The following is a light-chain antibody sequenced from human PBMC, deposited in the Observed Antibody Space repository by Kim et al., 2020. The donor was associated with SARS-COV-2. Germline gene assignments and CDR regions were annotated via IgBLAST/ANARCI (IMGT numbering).Light chain of an antibody. CDR2: EDN. CDR1: SGSIASNY. Sequence: GKTVNISCTRSSGSIASNYVQWYQQRPGSAPTTVIYEDNQRPSGVPDRFSGSIDSSSNSASLTISGLKTEDEADYYCQSYDSSNKVFGGGTKLTVL. V-gene: IGLV6-57*03. J-gene: IGLJ3*02. CDR3: QSYDSSNKV.